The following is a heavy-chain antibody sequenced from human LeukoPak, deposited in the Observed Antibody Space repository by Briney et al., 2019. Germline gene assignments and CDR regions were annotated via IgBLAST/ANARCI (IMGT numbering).Heavy chain of an antibody. V-gene: IGHV3-23*01. Sequence: GGPLRLSCAASGFTFSSYAMSWVRQAPGKGLEWVSAISGSGGSTYYADSVKGRFTISRDNSKNTLYLQMNSLRAEGTAVYYCARDLGSYSIYYYYGMDVWGQGTTVTVSS. CDR1: GFTFSSYA. D-gene: IGHD1-26*01. CDR3: ARDLGSYSIYYYYGMDV. J-gene: IGHJ6*02. CDR2: ISGSGGST.